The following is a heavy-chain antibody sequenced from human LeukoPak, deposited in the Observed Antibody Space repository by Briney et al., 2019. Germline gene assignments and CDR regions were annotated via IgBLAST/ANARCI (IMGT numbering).Heavy chain of an antibody. CDR1: GYTFTGYY. Sequence: ASVKVSCKASGYTFTGYYMHWVRQAPGQGLEWMGWINPNSGGTNYAQKFQGRVTMTRDTSISTAYMELSRLRSDDTAVYYCAREGCSSTSCYLANWFDPWGQGTLVTVSS. CDR2: INPNSGGT. J-gene: IGHJ5*02. V-gene: IGHV1-2*02. D-gene: IGHD2-2*01. CDR3: AREGCSSTSCYLANWFDP.